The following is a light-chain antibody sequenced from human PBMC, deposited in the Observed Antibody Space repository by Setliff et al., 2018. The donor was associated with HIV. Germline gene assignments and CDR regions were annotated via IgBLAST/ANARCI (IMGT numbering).Light chain of an antibody. CDR3: CSYAGSSTFV. J-gene: IGLJ3*02. CDR1: SSDVGSYNL. CDR2: EVS. Sequence: QSVLTQPASVSGSPGQSITISCTGSSSDVGSYNLVSWYQQHPRKAPKLMIYEVSKGPSGVSNRFSGSKAGNTASLTISGLQAEDEADYYCCSYAGSSTFVFGGGTKVTVL. V-gene: IGLV2-23*02.